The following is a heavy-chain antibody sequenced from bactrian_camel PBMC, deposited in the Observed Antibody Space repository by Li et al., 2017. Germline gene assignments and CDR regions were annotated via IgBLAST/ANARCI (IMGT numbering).Heavy chain of an antibody. CDR2: IDSGGAT. J-gene: IGHJ6*01. Sequence: VQLVESGGGSVQAGGSLRLSCVVSGYAYSSLCMSWFRQAPGKEREGVAAIDSGGATSYANSVKGQFTVSKDGAKNTLYLQMNSLKPDDTATYYCATRFQGGFGYGGLCTDVPADFPYWGQGTQVTVS. CDR3: ATRFQGGFGYGGLCTDVPADFPY. D-gene: IGHD5*01. V-gene: IGHV3S26*01. CDR1: GYAYSSLC.